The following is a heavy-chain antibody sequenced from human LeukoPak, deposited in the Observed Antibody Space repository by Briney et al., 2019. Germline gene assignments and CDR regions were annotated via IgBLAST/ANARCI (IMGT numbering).Heavy chain of an antibody. CDR1: GFTFSSYG. Sequence: GGSLRLSCAASGFTFSSYGMHWVSQAPGKGLEWVAVISYDGSNKYYADSVKGRFTISRDNSKNTLYLQMNSLRAEDTAVYYCAKDHTARVDTAMSDWGQGTLVTVSS. V-gene: IGHV3-30*18. CDR3: AKDHTARVDTAMSD. CDR2: ISYDGSNK. J-gene: IGHJ4*02. D-gene: IGHD5-18*01.